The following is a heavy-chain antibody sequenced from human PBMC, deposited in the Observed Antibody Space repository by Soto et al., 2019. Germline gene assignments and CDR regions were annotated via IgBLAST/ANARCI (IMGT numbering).Heavy chain of an antibody. D-gene: IGHD2-15*01. Sequence: GGSLRLSCAASGFTFSSYSMNWVRQAPEKGLEWVSSISSSSSYIYYADSVKGRFTISRDNAKNSLYLQMNSLRAEDTAVYYCAREEDCSGGSCYVWIPRTNHYYYGMDVWGQGTTVTVSS. V-gene: IGHV3-21*01. CDR3: AREEDCSGGSCYVWIPRTNHYYYGMDV. CDR2: ISSSSSYI. J-gene: IGHJ6*02. CDR1: GFTFSSYS.